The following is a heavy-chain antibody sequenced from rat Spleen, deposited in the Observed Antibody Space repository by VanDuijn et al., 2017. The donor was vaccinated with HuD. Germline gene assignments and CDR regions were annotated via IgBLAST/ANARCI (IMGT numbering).Heavy chain of an antibody. V-gene: IGHV5-20*01. CDR2: ISYDGNNT. Sequence: EVQLVESGGGLVQPGRSLKLSCTASGFTFSDNYMAWVRQAPTKGLEWVASISYDGNNTYYRDSVKGRFTISRDNAENTLYLQMSSLRSEDTATYYCTTENYWFAYWGQGTLVTVSS. J-gene: IGHJ3*01. CDR3: TTENYWFAY. CDR1: GFTFSDNY. D-gene: IGHD1-10*01.